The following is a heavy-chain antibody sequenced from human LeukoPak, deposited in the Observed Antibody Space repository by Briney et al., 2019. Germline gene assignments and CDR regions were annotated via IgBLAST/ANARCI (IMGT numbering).Heavy chain of an antibody. V-gene: IGHV3-23*01. CDR1: GFTFSSYA. Sequence: PGGSLRLSCAASGFTFSSYAMSWVRQAPGKGLEWVSVISGSGGSTYYADSVKGRFTISRDNSKNTLYLQMNSLRAEDTAVYYCAKDLSMVRGVPPYFDYWGQGTLVTVSS. J-gene: IGHJ4*02. CDR3: AKDLSMVRGVPPYFDY. CDR2: ISGSGGST. D-gene: IGHD3-10*01.